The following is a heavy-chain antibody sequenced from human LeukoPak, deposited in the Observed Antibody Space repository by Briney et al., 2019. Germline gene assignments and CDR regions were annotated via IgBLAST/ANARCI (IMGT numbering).Heavy chain of an antibody. CDR3: AKDGTGCGGDCYSDY. CDR1: GFTFDSYG. Sequence: GGSLRLSCAASGFTFDSYGMSWVRQAPGKGLEWVSRITSSSGNTYYADSVRGRFTISRDNSKNTLYLQMNSLRAEDTAVYYCAKDGTGCGGDCYSDYWGQGTLVTVSS. V-gene: IGHV3-23*01. J-gene: IGHJ4*02. D-gene: IGHD2-21*02. CDR2: ITSSSGNT.